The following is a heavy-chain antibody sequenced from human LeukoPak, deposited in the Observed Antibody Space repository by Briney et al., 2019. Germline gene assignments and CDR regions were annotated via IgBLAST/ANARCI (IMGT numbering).Heavy chain of an antibody. CDR2: ISYDGRNK. CDR3: ARDLQDIVVVPAAPYYYYGMDV. D-gene: IGHD2-2*01. V-gene: IGHV3-30-3*01. Sequence: GGSLRLSCAASGFTFSSYAMHWARQAPGRGLEWGAAISYDGRNKYYADSVKVRFSISRDKSKNTLYLQMNSPRAEDTAVYYCARDLQDIVVVPAAPYYYYGMDVWGQGTTVTVSS. CDR1: GFTFSSYA. J-gene: IGHJ6*02.